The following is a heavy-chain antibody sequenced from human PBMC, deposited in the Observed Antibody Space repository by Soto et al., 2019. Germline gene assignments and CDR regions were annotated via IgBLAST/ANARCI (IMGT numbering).Heavy chain of an antibody. V-gene: IGHV4-31*03. CDR1: GGSISSGGYY. J-gene: IGHJ6*03. Sequence: QVQLQESGPGLVKPSQTLSLTCTVSGGSISSGGYYWSWIRQHPGKGLEWIGYIYYSGSTYYNPSLKSRVNISVDTSKNQFSLKLSSVTAADTAVYYCARDAGDYVLTEYYMDVWGKGTTVTVSS. D-gene: IGHD4-17*01. CDR2: IYYSGST. CDR3: ARDAGDYVLTEYYMDV.